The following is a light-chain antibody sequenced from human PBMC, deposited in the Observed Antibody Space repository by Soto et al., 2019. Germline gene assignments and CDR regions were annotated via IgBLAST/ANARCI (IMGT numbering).Light chain of an antibody. V-gene: IGLV8-61*01. CDR1: SGSVSTSYY. Sequence: QTVVTQEPSFSVSPGGTVTFTCGLSSGSVSTSYYPSWYQQTPGQAPRILIYNTDTRSSGVPDRFSGSILGNKAALTIAGAQADDEVDYYCVLYMGSGISLFGGGTKLT. CDR3: VLYMGSGISL. CDR2: NTD. J-gene: IGLJ2*01.